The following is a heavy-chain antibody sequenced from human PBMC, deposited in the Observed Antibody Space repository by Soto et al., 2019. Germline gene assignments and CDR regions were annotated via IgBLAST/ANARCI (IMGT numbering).Heavy chain of an antibody. CDR1: GGSISSGSYY. CDR2: IYYSGST. V-gene: IGHV4-31*03. Sequence: QVQLQESGPGLVKPSQTLSLTCTVSGGSISSGSYYWTWIRQHPGKGLEWIGYIYYSGSTYYNPSLKSRVTISVDTAKNQCSLKLTSVTAADTAVFYGAREGGDGVDYWGQGTLVTVAS. D-gene: IGHD3-16*01. CDR3: AREGGDGVDY. J-gene: IGHJ4*02.